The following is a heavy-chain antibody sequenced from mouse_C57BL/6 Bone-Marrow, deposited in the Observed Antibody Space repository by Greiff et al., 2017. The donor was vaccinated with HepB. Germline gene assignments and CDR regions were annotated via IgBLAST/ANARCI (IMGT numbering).Heavy chain of an antibody. J-gene: IGHJ2*01. CDR3: TREGSGYEVDY. D-gene: IGHD3-2*02. Sequence: QVQLQQSGAELVRPGASVTLSCKASGYTFTDYEMHWVKQTPVHGLEWIGAIDPETGGTVYNQKFKGKAILTADKSSSTAYMELRSLTSEDSAVYYCTREGSGYEVDYWGQGTTLTVSS. CDR1: GYTFTDYE. CDR2: IDPETGGT. V-gene: IGHV1-15*01.